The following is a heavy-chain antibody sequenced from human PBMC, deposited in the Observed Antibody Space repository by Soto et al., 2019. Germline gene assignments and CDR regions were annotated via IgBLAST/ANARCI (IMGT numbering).Heavy chain of an antibody. V-gene: IGHV3-74*01. CDR2: INGDGSST. CDR1: GFALGGYW. D-gene: IGHD2-21*01. J-gene: IGHJ5*02. CDR3: ARGHFNVAP. Sequence: GGSLRLSCAASGFALGGYWMHWVRQAPGTGLVWVSRINGDGSSTSYADSVEGRFTVSRDNARNTLYLHMKGLRVEDTAVYHCARGHFNVAPWGPGTLVTVSS.